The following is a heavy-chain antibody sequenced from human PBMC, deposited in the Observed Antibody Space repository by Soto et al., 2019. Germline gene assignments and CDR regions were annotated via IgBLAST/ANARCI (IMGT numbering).Heavy chain of an antibody. D-gene: IGHD6-13*01. Sequence: EVQLVQSGAEVKKPGESLRISCKGSGYSFTSYWIGWVRQMPGKGLGWMGRIDPSDSYTNHTPSFQGHVTISADKSISTASRKWSSMKASDTAMYYCARLQAAAGDNDLTFDYWGQGTLVTVSS. CDR2: IDPSDSYT. CDR3: ARLQAAAGDNDLTFDY. J-gene: IGHJ4*02. CDR1: GYSFTSYW. V-gene: IGHV5-10-1*01.